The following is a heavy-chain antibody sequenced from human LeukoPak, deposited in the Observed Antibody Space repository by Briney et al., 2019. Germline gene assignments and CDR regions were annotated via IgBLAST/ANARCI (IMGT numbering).Heavy chain of an antibody. CDR2: ISGSGGRT. CDR1: GFSFSSYG. D-gene: IGHD3-9*01. J-gene: IGHJ4*02. V-gene: IGHV3-23*01. CDR3: AKDATGSSDFDY. Sequence: GGSLRLSCAASGFSFSSYGMNWVRQAPGKGLEWVAGISGSGGRTYYADSVKGRFTISRDNSKNTLYLQMNNLRADDTAVYYCAKDATGSSDFDYWGQGTLVTVSS.